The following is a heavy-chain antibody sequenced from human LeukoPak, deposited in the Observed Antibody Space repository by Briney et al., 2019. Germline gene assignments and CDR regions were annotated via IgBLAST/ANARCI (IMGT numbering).Heavy chain of an antibody. CDR1: GFTFSSYS. CDR2: ISSSSTDK. Sequence: GGSLRLSCAASGFTFSSYSMNWVRQAPGKGLEWVSSISSSSTDKYYVDSVKGRFTISRDNAKNSLYLQMNSLRAEDTAVYYRARVATSGYWGQGTLVTVSS. V-gene: IGHV3-21*01. D-gene: IGHD7-27*01. CDR3: ARVATSGY. J-gene: IGHJ4*02.